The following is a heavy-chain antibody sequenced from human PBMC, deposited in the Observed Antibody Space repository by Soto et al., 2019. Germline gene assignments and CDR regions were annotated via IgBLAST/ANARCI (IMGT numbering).Heavy chain of an antibody. CDR2: ISHSGTT. CDR3: ARGRAGFFWSGRTDNWFDP. CDR1: GFPISSTYS. J-gene: IGHJ5*02. V-gene: IGHV4-38-2*02. D-gene: IGHD3-3*01. Sequence: PSETLSLTCLVSGFPISSTYSWGWIRQPPGKGLEWIGSISHSGTTSYSPSLTSRVSISVDTSKNQVSLKLTSVTAADTAVYFCARGRAGFFWSGRTDNWFDPWGQGTLVTVSS.